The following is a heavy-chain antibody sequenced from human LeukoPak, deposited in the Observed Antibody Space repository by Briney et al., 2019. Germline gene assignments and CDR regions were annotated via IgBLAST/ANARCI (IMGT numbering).Heavy chain of an antibody. Sequence: GGSLRLSCAASGFTFSSYGMHWVRQAPGKGLEWVAVISYDGSNKYYADSVKGRFTISRDNSKNTLYLQMNSLRAEDTAVYYCATWLRLGELSLDYWGQGTLVAVSS. CDR3: ATWLRLGELSLDY. V-gene: IGHV3-30*03. J-gene: IGHJ4*02. CDR2: ISYDGSNK. CDR1: GFTFSSYG. D-gene: IGHD3-16*02.